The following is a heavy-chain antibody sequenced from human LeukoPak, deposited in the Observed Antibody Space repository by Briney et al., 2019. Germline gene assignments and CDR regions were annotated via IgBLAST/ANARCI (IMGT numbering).Heavy chain of an antibody. CDR2: INHSGST. D-gene: IGHD2-15*01. J-gene: IGHJ5*02. V-gene: IGHV4-34*01. CDR3: ARVPTAYCSGGSCYSYWFDP. CDR1: GGSFSGYY. Sequence: SETLSLTCAVYGGSFSGYYWSWIRQLPGKGLEWIGEINHSGSTNYNPSLKSRVTISVDTSENQFSLKLSSVTAADTAVYYCARVPTAYCSGGSCYSYWFDPWGQGTLVTVSS.